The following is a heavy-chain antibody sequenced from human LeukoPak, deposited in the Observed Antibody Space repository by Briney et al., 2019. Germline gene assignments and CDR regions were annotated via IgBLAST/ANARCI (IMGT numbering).Heavy chain of an antibody. D-gene: IGHD6-13*01. CDR2: IYYSGST. CDR3: ARQSGSSRNIYYYYGMDV. V-gene: IGHV4-59*08. CDR1: GGSISSYY. Sequence: KPSETLSLTCTVSGGSISSYYWSWIRQPPGKGLEWIGYIYYSGSTNYNPSLKSRVTISVDTSKNQFSLKLSSVTAAGTAVYYCARQSGSSRNIYYYYGMDVWGQGTTVTVSS. J-gene: IGHJ6*02.